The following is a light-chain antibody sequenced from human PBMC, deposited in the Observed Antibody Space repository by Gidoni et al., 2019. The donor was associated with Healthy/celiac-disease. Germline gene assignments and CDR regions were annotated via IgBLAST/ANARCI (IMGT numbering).Light chain of an antibody. J-gene: IGKJ2*01. CDR3: QQYGSSPVYT. V-gene: IGKV3-20*01. CDR1: QSVSSSY. CDR2: GAS. Sequence: ELVLTQSPGTLSLSPGERATLSCRASQSVSSSYLAWYQQKPGQAPRLLIYGASSRATGIPDRFSGSGSGTDFTLTISRLEPEDFAVYYCQQYGSSPVYTFGHGTKLEIK.